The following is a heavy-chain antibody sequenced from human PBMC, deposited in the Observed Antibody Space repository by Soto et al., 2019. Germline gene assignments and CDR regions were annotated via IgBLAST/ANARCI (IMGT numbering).Heavy chain of an antibody. J-gene: IGHJ3*02. Sequence: SETLSLTCSVYGGSISDSYWSWIRQVPDQGLEWIAYMYWSGSTKKNPSLKSRVTISVDTSKKQLSLELTSVTPADTAIYYCARGYYDSSGPGVAFDIWGPGTKVTVSS. CDR1: GGSISDSY. V-gene: IGHV4-59*01. D-gene: IGHD3-22*01. CDR2: MYWSGST. CDR3: ARGYYDSSGPGVAFDI.